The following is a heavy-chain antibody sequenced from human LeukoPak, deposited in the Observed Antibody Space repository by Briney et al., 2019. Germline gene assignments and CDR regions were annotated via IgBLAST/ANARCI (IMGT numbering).Heavy chain of an antibody. CDR2: ISAYNGNT. CDR1: GYTFTSYG. V-gene: IGHV1-18*01. Sequence: ASVKVSCKASGYTFTSYGISWVRQAPGQGLERMGWISAYNGNTNYAQKLQGRVTMTTDTSTRTAYMDLRSLRSDDTAVYYCARDRVGVDIVVVPAGEFDYWGQGTLVTVSS. J-gene: IGHJ4*02. D-gene: IGHD2-2*03. CDR3: ARDRVGVDIVVVPAGEFDY.